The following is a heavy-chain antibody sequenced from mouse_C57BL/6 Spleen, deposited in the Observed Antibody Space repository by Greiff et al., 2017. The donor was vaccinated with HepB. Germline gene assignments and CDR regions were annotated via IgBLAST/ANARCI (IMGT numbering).Heavy chain of an antibody. V-gene: IGHV1-81*01. CDR2: IYPSSGNT. D-gene: IGHD1-1*01. Sequence: QVQLKQSGAELARPGASVKLSCKASGYTFTSYGMSWVKQRTGQGLEWIGKIYPSSGNTYYNEKFKGKATLTADKSSSTAYMELRSLTSEDSAVYFCARDHYYSSNYGFDYWGQGTTLTVSS. J-gene: IGHJ2*01. CDR1: GYTFTSYG. CDR3: ARDHYYSSNYGFDY.